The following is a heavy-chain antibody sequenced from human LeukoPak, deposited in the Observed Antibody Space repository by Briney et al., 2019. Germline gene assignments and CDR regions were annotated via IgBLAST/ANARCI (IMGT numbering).Heavy chain of an antibody. CDR2: ISGLSTHI. Sequence: GGSLRLPCAASGFTVSSNYMSWVRQAPGKGLEWVSSISGLSTHIYYGDSVKGRFSISRDNAKNSVYLQMNSLGVEDTAIYYCGRAFPPLRTSSAGDLWGQGILVTVSS. D-gene: IGHD3-16*01. CDR1: GFTVSSNY. CDR3: GRAFPPLRTSSAGDL. J-gene: IGHJ4*02. V-gene: IGHV3-21*01.